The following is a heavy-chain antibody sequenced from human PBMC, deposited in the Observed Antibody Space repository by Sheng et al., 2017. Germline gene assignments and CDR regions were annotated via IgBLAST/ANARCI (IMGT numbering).Heavy chain of an antibody. D-gene: IGHD5-12*01. CDR3: ARGEVYEPLDY. J-gene: IGHJ4*02. V-gene: IGHV3-48*03. Sequence: EVQLVGSGGGLVQPGGSLRLSCAASGFTFSSSQMNWVRQAPGRGLEWLSYISSSGTTIYYADSVRGRFTISRDNAKNSLYLQMNSLRAEDTAVYYCARGEVYEPLDYWGQGTLVTVSS. CDR1: GFTFSSSQ. CDR2: ISSSGTTI.